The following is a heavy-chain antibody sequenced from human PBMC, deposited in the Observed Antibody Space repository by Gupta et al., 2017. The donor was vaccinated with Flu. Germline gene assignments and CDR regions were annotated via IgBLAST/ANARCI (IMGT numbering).Heavy chain of an antibody. D-gene: IGHD2-2*01. CDR2: ISSSGSTI. J-gene: IGHJ6*02. CDR3: ARVAHYCSSTSCTLQTLDV. Sequence: EVQLVESGGGLVQPGGSLRLSCAASGFTFSSYEMNWVRQAPGKGLEWVSYISSSGSTIYYADSVKGRFTISRDNAKNSLYLQMNSLRAEDTAVYYCARVAHYCSSTSCTLQTLDVWGQGTTVTVSS. V-gene: IGHV3-48*03. CDR1: GFTFSSYE.